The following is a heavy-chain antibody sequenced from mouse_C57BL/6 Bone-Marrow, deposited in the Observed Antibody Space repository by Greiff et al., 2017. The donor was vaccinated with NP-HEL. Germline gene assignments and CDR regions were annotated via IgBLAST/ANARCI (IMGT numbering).Heavy chain of an antibody. Sequence: QVQLQQSGAELARPGASVKLSCKASGYTFTSYGISWVKQRTGQGLEWIGEIYPRSGNTYYNEKFKGKATLTADKSSSTAYMELRSLTSEDSAVYFCARKLDYYGSSYGYAMDYWGQGTSVTVSS. CDR2: IYPRSGNT. CDR3: ARKLDYYGSSYGYAMDY. D-gene: IGHD1-1*01. J-gene: IGHJ4*01. CDR1: GYTFTSYG. V-gene: IGHV1-81*01.